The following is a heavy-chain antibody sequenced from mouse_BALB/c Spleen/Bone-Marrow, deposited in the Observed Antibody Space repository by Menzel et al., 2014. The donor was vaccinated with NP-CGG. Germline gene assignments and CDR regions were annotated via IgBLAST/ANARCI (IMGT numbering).Heavy chain of an antibody. CDR1: GFNIKDTY. V-gene: IGHV14-3*02. D-gene: IGHD2-1*01. Sequence: EVQLVESGAELVKPGASVKLSCTASGFNIKDTYMHWVKQRPEQGLEWIGRIDPANGNTKYDPKFQGKATITAGTSSNTAYLQLSSLTSEDTAVYYCARNGNYGAWFAYWGQGTLVTVSA. CDR3: ARNGNYGAWFAY. J-gene: IGHJ3*01. CDR2: IDPANGNT.